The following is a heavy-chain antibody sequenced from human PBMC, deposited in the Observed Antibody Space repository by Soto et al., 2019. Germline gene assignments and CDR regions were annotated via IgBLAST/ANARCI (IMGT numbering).Heavy chain of an antibody. CDR2: ISWNRGSI. V-gene: IGHV3-9*01. Sequence: DVQLVESGGGLVQPGRSLRLSCAASGFTFDDYAMHWVRQAPGKGLEWVSGISWNRGSIGNADSVKGRFTISRDKAKNSLFLQMNSLRAGGTALYYCAKDGTMMSPGGMDVWGQGTTVTVSS. J-gene: IGHJ6*02. CDR3: AKDGTMMSPGGMDV. CDR1: GFTFDDYA. D-gene: IGHD3-22*01.